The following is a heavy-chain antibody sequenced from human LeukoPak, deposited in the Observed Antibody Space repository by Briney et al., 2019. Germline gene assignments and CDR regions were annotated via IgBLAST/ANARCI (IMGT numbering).Heavy chain of an antibody. Sequence: GGSLRLSCAASGFTFSSYGMHWVRQAPGKGLEWVAVISYDGSNKYYADSVKGRFTISRDNSKNTLYLQMNSLRAEDTAVYYCAKDRIRGSLEYYMDVWGKGTTVTVSS. CDR2: ISYDGSNK. D-gene: IGHD5-18*01. CDR1: GFTFSSYG. V-gene: IGHV3-30*18. CDR3: AKDRIRGSLEYYMDV. J-gene: IGHJ6*03.